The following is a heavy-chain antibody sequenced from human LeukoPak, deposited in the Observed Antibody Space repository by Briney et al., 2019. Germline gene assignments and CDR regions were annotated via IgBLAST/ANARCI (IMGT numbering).Heavy chain of an antibody. CDR2: ISGSGGST. CDR3: ARDSSGWYSGYFDY. J-gene: IGHJ4*02. V-gene: IGHV3-23*01. D-gene: IGHD6-19*01. CDR1: GFTFSSYA. Sequence: PGGSLRLSCAASGFTFSSYAMSWVRQAPGKGLEWVSVISGSGGSTYYADSVKGRFTISRDNSKNTLYLQMSSLRAEDTAVYYCARDSSGWYSGYFDYWGQGTLVTVSS.